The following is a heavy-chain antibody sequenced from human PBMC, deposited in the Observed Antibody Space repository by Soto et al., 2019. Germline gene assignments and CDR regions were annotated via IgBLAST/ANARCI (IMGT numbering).Heavy chain of an antibody. V-gene: IGHV3-30-3*01. D-gene: IGHD3-9*01. CDR3: TRELVLRYFDWSPSYGWFDP. CDR1: GFTFSSYA. CDR2: ISYDGSYK. Sequence: LRLSCAASGFTFSSYAMHWVRQAPVKGLESVAVISYDGSYKYYADSVKGRFTISRDNSKNTLHLQMSGLRADDTAVYYCTRELVLRYFDWSPSYGWFDPWGQGTLVTVSS. J-gene: IGHJ5*02.